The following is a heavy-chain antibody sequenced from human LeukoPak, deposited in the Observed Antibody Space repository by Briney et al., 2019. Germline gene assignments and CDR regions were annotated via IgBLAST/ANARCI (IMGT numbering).Heavy chain of an antibody. J-gene: IGHJ4*02. CDR3: ARGHWNYPFDY. CDR1: GFTFSSYS. V-gene: IGHV3-48*01. Sequence: QAGGSLRLSCAASGFTFSSYSMNWVRQAPGKGLEWVSYISSSSGTIFYADSVKGRFTISRDNAKSSLYLQMNSLRAEDTAIYYCARGHWNYPFDYWGQGTLVTVSS. D-gene: IGHD1-7*01. CDR2: ISSSSGTI.